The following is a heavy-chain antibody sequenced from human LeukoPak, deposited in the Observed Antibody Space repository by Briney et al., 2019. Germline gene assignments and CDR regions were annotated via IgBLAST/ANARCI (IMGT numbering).Heavy chain of an antibody. D-gene: IGHD6-19*01. CDR3: ARDKVAGYNYGMDV. Sequence: GGSLRLSCAASGFTFSEYYMSWIRQAPGEGLEWVSYISGSGSTIYCADSVKGRFTISRDNTKNSLYLQMNSLRAEDTAVYYCARDKVAGYNYGMDVWGQGTTVTVSS. CDR1: GFTFSEYY. J-gene: IGHJ6*02. CDR2: ISGSGSTI. V-gene: IGHV3-11*04.